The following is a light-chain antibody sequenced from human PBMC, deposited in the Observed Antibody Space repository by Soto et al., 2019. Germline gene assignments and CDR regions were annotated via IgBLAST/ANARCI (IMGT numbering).Light chain of an antibody. J-gene: IGLJ1*01. CDR2: EVS. CDR3: SSYTSSSTFV. Sequence: QSVLTQPPSVSGSPGQSVTISCTGTSSDVGSYNRVSWYQQPPGTAPKLMIYEVSNRPSGVPDRFSGSKSGNTASLTISGLQAEDEAEYYCSSYTSSSTFVVGTGTKVTVL. V-gene: IGLV2-18*02. CDR1: SSDVGSYNR.